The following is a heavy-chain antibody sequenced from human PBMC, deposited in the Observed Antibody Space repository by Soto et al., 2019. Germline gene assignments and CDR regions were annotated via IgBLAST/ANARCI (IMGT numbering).Heavy chain of an antibody. CDR3: ASNTPRDYYGMDV. J-gene: IGHJ6*02. V-gene: IGHV3-30*03. CDR2: ISYDGSNK. CDR1: GFTFSSYG. Sequence: QVQLVESGGGVVQPGRSLRLSCAASGFTFSSYGMHWVRQAPGKGLEWVAVISYDGSNKYYADSVKGRFTISRDNSKNPLYLQMNSLRAEDTAVYYCASNTPRDYYGMDVWGQGTTVTVSS.